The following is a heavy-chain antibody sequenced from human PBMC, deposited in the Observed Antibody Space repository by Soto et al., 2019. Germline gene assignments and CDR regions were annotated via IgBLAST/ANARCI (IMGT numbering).Heavy chain of an antibody. V-gene: IGHV4-4*07. CDR2: IYATGTT. Sequence: SETLSLTCTVSGASISGFXXSRIRQSAEKGMEWIGRIYATGTTDYNPSLKSRVMMLVDTSNKQFSLKLRSVTAADTAVYYCVRDGTKTLRDWFDPWGQGISVTVSS. CDR1: GASISGFX. J-gene: IGHJ5*02. D-gene: IGHD1-1*01. CDR3: VRDGTKTLRDWFDP.